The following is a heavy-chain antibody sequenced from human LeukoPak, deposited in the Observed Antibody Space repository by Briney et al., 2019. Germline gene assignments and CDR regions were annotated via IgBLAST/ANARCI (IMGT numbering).Heavy chain of an antibody. Sequence: SETLSLTYTVSGGSISSGSYYWSWIRQPAGKGLEWIGRIYTSGSTNYNPSLKSRVTISVDTSKNQFSLKLSSVTAADTAVYYCARDTSLPYCSSTSCLIAFDIWGQGTMVTVSS. J-gene: IGHJ3*02. CDR1: GGSISSGSYY. CDR2: IYTSGST. D-gene: IGHD2-2*01. CDR3: ARDTSLPYCSSTSCLIAFDI. V-gene: IGHV4-61*02.